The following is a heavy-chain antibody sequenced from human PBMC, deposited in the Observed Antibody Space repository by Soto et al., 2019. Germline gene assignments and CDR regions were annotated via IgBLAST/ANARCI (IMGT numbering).Heavy chain of an antibody. CDR3: ARDTIVVVVAATPGAFDI. D-gene: IGHD2-15*01. Sequence: PGGSLRLSCAASGFTFSSYSMNWVRQAPGKGLEWVSYISSSSSTIYYADSVKGRFTISRDNAKNSLYLQMNSLRAEDTAVYYCARDTIVVVVAATPGAFDIWGQGTMVTVSS. CDR2: ISSSSSTI. CDR1: GFTFSSYS. V-gene: IGHV3-48*01. J-gene: IGHJ3*02.